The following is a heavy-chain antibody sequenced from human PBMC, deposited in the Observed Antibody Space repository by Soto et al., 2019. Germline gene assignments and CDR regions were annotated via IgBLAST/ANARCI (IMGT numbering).Heavy chain of an antibody. CDR1: GGTFSSYA. D-gene: IGHD3-16*02. J-gene: IGHJ6*02. Sequence: GAAVKVSCKASGGTFSSYAISWVRQAPGQGLEWMGGIIPIFGTANYAQKFQGRVTITADESTSTAYMELSSLRSEDTAVYYCASSTLITFGGVIGPGYGMDVWGQGTPVTVSS. V-gene: IGHV1-69*13. CDR3: ASSTLITFGGVIGPGYGMDV. CDR2: IIPIFGTA.